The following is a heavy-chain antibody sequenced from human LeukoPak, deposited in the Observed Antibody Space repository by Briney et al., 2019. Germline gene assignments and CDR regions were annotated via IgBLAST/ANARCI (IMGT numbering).Heavy chain of an antibody. D-gene: IGHD2-15*01. CDR2: TSSSDAGK. Sequence: PGGSLRLSCTVSGFSLSSYALSWVRRAPGKGLEWVSATSSSDAGKYYADSVRGRFTISRDNSRNTMYLQMSSLRVEDAAVYYCAKAPVTSCRGAFCYPFDSWGQGTLVTVSS. J-gene: IGHJ4*02. CDR3: AKAPVTSCRGAFCYPFDS. CDR1: GFSLSSYA. V-gene: IGHV3-23*01.